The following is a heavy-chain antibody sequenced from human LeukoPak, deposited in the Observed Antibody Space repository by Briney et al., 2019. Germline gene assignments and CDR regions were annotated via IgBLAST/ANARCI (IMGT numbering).Heavy chain of an antibody. Sequence: GASLQISCKASGYSFTSYWIGWVRQLPGKGLEWMGIIYPGDSDTRYSPSFQGQVTISADKSISTAYLQWSSLKASDTAMYYCARRSHDYGDWGYWGQGTLVTVSS. CDR2: IYPGDSDT. CDR3: ARRSHDYGDWGY. V-gene: IGHV5-51*01. D-gene: IGHD4-17*01. J-gene: IGHJ4*02. CDR1: GYSFTSYW.